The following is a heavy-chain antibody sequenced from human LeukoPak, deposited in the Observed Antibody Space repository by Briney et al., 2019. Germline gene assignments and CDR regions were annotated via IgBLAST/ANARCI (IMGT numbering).Heavy chain of an antibody. J-gene: IGHJ4*02. CDR3: AKDSDYGDSLDY. CDR2: ISGSGGST. D-gene: IGHD4-17*01. CDR1: GFTFSSYA. V-gene: IGHV3-23*01. Sequence: GGSLRLSCAASGFTFSSYAMSWVRQAPGKGLEWVSAISGSGGSTYYADSVKGRLTISRDNSKNALYLQMNSLRAEDTAVYYCAKDSDYGDSLDYWGQGTLVTVSS.